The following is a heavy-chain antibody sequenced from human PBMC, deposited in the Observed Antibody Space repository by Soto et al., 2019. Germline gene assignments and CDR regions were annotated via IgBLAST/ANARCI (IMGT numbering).Heavy chain of an antibody. CDR3: AKASHCNKGRCSLGLIGDRAFDI. CDR1: GLTFSAYG. D-gene: IGHD2-8*01. CDR2: ISYDGSKK. V-gene: IGHV3-30*18. J-gene: IGHJ3*02. Sequence: GGSLRLSCEASGLTFSAYGMHWVRQAPGKGLEWVATISYDGSKKYFGDSVKGRFAISRDNSKSTLYLEMNSLRTEDTAVYYCAKASHCNKGRCSLGLIGDRAFDIWGQGTMVTVSS.